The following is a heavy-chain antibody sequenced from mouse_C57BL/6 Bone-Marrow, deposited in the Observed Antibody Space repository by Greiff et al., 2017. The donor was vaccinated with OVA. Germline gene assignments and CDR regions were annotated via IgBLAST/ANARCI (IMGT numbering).Heavy chain of an antibody. Sequence: EVQLVESGGGLVKPGGSLKLSCAASGFTFSDYGMHWVRQAPEKGLEWVAYISSGSSTIYYADTVKGRFTISRDNAKNTLFLQMTSLRSEDTAMYYCARKDYDEEWAMDYWGQGTSVTVSS. D-gene: IGHD2-4*01. CDR2: ISSGSSTI. CDR1: GFTFSDYG. CDR3: ARKDYDEEWAMDY. V-gene: IGHV5-17*01. J-gene: IGHJ4*01.